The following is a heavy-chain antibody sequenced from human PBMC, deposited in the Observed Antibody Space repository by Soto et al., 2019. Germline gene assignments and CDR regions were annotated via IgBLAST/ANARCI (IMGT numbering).Heavy chain of an antibody. CDR3: GRERRFGNGYNVGFDY. D-gene: IGHD3-10*01. Sequence: QVQLVESGGGVVQPGRSLRLSCAASGFTFSSYAMHWVRQAPGKGLEWVAVISFDGSNKYYADSVKDRFTVSSDNSKNTLYVQMTSLRAKDRAVYDCGRERRFGNGYNVGFDYWGQGTMVTVSS. J-gene: IGHJ4*01. CDR1: GFTFSSYA. V-gene: IGHV3-30-3*01. CDR2: ISFDGSNK.